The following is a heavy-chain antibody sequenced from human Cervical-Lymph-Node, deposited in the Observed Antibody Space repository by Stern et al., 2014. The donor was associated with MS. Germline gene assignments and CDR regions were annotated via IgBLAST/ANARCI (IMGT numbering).Heavy chain of an antibody. D-gene: IGHD3-16*01. CDR3: TTSQGAF. CDR1: GYAFTNYD. CDR2: ITPNTGNA. V-gene: IGHV1-8*01. Sequence: QVQLVQSGTELRKPGASVRVSCKASGYAFTNYDINWVRQATGQGLEWVGWITPNTGNAGPAHKFHGRVTITTNNSITTAYMDLSNLRSEDTAIYYCTTSQGAFWGQGTLITVSS. J-gene: IGHJ4*02.